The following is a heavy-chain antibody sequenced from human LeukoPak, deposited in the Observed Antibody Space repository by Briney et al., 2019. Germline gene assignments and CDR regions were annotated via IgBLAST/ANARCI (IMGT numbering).Heavy chain of an antibody. CDR3: ARHGGSLGYFDN. V-gene: IGHV4-59*08. CDR1: SGSISTFY. Sequence: PSETLSLTCTVSSGSISTFYWSWIRQPPGKGLEWIGYVYQSATTSYNPSLKRRVTISADTSKNQFSLRVTSVTAADTAVYYCARHGGSLGYFDNWGQGTLVTVSS. D-gene: IGHD1-26*01. CDR2: VYQSATT. J-gene: IGHJ4*02.